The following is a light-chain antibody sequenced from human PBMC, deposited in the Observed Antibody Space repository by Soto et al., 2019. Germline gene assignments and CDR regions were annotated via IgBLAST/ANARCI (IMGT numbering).Light chain of an antibody. Sequence: IVMTQAPSTLSVSPGESATLSCTASHYIYSNVAGFQQRPGQAPRLLIYRASTSATATPPRFSGSGSGKEFTLTITSPQYEDFAYYYWQQYNNPWTFGQGTKVDI. V-gene: IGKV3-15*01. J-gene: IGKJ1*01. CDR1: HYIYSN. CDR3: QQYNNPWT. CDR2: RAS.